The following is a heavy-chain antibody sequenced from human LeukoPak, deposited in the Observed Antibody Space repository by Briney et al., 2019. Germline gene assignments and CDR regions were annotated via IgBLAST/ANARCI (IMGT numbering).Heavy chain of an antibody. J-gene: IGHJ4*02. CDR1: GYTFTDYY. CDR2: VYPEHGET. D-gene: IGHD1-26*01. CDR3: ATDVPPRYSGSYHGGLCDY. V-gene: IGHV1-69-2*01. Sequence: GASVRVSCKASGYTFTDYYMHWVQQAPGKGLEWMGRVYPEHGETIYAEKFQGRVTITADTSTDTAYMELNSLRSEDTAVYYCATDVPPRYSGSYHGGLCDYWGQGTLVTVSS.